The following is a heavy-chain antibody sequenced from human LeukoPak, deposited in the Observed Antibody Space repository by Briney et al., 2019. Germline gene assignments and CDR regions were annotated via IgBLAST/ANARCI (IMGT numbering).Heavy chain of an antibody. J-gene: IGHJ4*02. CDR3: ARGQEKYCSSTSCYTLDY. D-gene: IGHD2-2*02. Sequence: SETLSLTCTVSGGSISSYYWSWIRQPPGKGLEWIGYIYTSGSTNYNPSLKSRVTISVDTSKNQFSLKLSSVTAADTAVYYCARGQEKYCSSTSCYTLDYWGQGTLVTVSS. CDR2: IYTSGST. V-gene: IGHV4-4*09. CDR1: GGSISSYY.